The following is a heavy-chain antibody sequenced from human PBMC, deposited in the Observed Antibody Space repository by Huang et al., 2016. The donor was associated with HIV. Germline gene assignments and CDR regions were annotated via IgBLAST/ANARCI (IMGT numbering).Heavy chain of an antibody. J-gene: IGHJ5*02. CDR3: AQEKSFGNWANNWFDP. CDR1: GGSMGRQS. D-gene: IGHD3-16*01. Sequence: QVQLQESGPGLVKPSETLSLTCAVSGGSMGRQSWAWIRQPPGKGLGGIGTVFNTGTTNHKPHGQSRVTGALDTSRNQFFLTLKSVTPADTAVYYCAQEKSFGNWANNWFDPWGQGTLVTVSS. CDR2: VFNTGTT. V-gene: IGHV4-59*04.